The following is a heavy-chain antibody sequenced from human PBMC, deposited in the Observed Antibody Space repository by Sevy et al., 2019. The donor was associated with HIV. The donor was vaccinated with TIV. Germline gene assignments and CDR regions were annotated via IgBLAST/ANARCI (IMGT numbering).Heavy chain of an antibody. CDR2: IYQSGST. J-gene: IGHJ4*02. Sequence: SETLSLTCSLSGGSISRKNYFWGWIRQPPGKGLEWIGSIYQSGSTYHSPSLLSRVGIAIDTSKNQFSLTLTSVTAADTAVYYCARHSFKHGYRPHYFDSWSQGTLVTVSS. CDR1: GGSISRKNYF. D-gene: IGHD3-16*02. V-gene: IGHV4-39*01. CDR3: ARHSFKHGYRPHYFDS.